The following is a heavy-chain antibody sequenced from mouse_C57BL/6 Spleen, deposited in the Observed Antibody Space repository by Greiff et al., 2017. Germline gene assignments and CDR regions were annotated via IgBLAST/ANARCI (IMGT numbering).Heavy chain of an antibody. Sequence: EVMLVESGGGLVQPGGSLKLSCAASGFTFSDYGMAWVRQAPRKGPEWVAFISNLAYSIYYADTVTGRFTISRENAKNTLYLEMSSLRSEDTAMYYCARYYDYGLDYWGQGTTLTVSS. D-gene: IGHD2-4*01. CDR1: GFTFSDYG. CDR2: ISNLAYSI. J-gene: IGHJ2*01. CDR3: ARYYDYGLDY. V-gene: IGHV5-15*01.